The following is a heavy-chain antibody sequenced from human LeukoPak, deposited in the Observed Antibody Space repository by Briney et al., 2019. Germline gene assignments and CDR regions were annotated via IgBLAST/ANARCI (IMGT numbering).Heavy chain of an antibody. CDR3: ARGCTSCYWGFDL. CDR1: GFSFPIYA. V-gene: IGHV1-3*01. J-gene: IGHJ4*02. Sequence: ASVTVSCKASGFSFPIYAIHWVRQAPGQRLEWMGWINAGNGNTKYSQKFQGRVTITRDTSASTAYMELSSLRSEDTAVYYCARGCTSCYWGFDLWGQGTTVTVSS. CDR2: INAGNGNT. D-gene: IGHD2-2*01.